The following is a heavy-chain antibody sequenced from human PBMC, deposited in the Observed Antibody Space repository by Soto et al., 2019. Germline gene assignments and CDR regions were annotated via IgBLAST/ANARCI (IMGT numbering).Heavy chain of an antibody. CDR2: ISFHGSNK. CDR1: GLSFSSYA. J-gene: IGHJ4*02. V-gene: IGHV3-30-3*01. D-gene: IGHD3-16*01. CDR3: ASAYTLSDDNSGF. Sequence: GGSLRLSCAASGLSFSSYAMHWVRQAPGKGLEWVAGISFHGSNKYYADSVKGRFTISRDNSENTLYLQMNSLRSDDTAVYYCASAYTLSDDNSGFWGQGTLVTVSS.